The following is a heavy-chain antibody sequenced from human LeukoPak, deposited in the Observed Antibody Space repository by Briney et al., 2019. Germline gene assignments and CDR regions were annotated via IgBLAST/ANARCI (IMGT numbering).Heavy chain of an antibody. J-gene: IGHJ3*02. CDR1: GGSISSSYY. CDR3: ARQGQPTYDAFDI. Sequence: SETLSLTCTVSGGSISSSYYWGWIRQSPGKGLDWIGNVYYSGSTHYNPSLKSRVIISIDTSKNQFSLNLTSVTAADSATYYCARQGQPTYDAFDIWGQGTRVTVSS. D-gene: IGHD2-2*01. V-gene: IGHV4-39*01. CDR2: VYYSGST.